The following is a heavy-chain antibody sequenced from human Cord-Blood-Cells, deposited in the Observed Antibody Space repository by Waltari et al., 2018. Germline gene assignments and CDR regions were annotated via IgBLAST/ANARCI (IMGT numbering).Heavy chain of an antibody. Sequence: EVQLVESGGGLVQPGGSLKLSCAASGFTFSGSALHWVRQASGKGLEWVGRNRSKANSYATAYAASVKGRFTISRDDSKNTAYLQMNSLKTEDTAVYYCTLQGGATDYWGQGTLVTVSS. J-gene: IGHJ4*02. D-gene: IGHD1-26*01. CDR3: TLQGGATDY. V-gene: IGHV3-73*01. CDR1: GFTFSGSA. CDR2: NRSKANSYAT.